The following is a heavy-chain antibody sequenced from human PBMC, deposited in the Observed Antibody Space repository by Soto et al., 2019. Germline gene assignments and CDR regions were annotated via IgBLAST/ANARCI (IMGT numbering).Heavy chain of an antibody. J-gene: IGHJ5*02. V-gene: IGHV2-5*02. CDR1: GFSLSTTGVG. CDR3: AQRLPHYGLGRELGTCFDP. D-gene: IGHD3-10*01. Sequence: QITLKESGPTLVRPTQTLTLTCTFSGFSLSTTGVGVGWIRQPPGKALEWLALIYWDDDKRYSPSLKSRLTITKDTSKNEVILTMTNMDPVDTARYYCAQRLPHYGLGRELGTCFDPWGQGTLVTVAS. CDR2: IYWDDDK.